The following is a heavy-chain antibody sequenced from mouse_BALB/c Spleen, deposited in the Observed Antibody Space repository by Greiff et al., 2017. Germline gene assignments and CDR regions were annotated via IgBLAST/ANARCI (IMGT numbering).Heavy chain of an antibody. Sequence: EVQRVESGGDLVKPGGSLKLSCAASGFTFSSYGMSWVRQTPDKRLEWVATISSGGSYTYYPDSVKGRFTISRDNAKNTLYLQMSSLKSEDTAMYYCARQAGSSYDYAMDYWGQGTSVTVSS. CDR1: GFTFSSYG. V-gene: IGHV5-6*01. CDR2: ISSGGSYT. CDR3: ARQAGSSYDYAMDY. D-gene: IGHD1-1*01. J-gene: IGHJ4*01.